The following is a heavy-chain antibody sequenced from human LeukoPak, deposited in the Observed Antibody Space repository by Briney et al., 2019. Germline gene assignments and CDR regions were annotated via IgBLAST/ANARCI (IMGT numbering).Heavy chain of an antibody. V-gene: IGHV3-23*01. J-gene: IGHJ4*02. CDR1: RFTLNSYA. CDR2: IGGSNGIT. D-gene: IGHD5-12*01. Sequence: GGAPRPPCAAPRFTLNSYALSWVRQAPGQGLGGGSVIGGSNGITFYVGSVKGRFTISRDNSKDTLYLQMNSLRAEDTAVYYCARNENSGWGYFDYWGQGTLVTVSS. CDR3: ARNENSGWGYFDY.